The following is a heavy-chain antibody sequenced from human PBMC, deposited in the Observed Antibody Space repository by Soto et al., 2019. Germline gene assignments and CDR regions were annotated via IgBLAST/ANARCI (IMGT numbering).Heavy chain of an antibody. CDR1: GFTFSSYG. CDR2: ISYDGSNK. Sequence: GGSLRLSCAASGFTFSSYGMHWVRQAPGKGLEWVAVISYDGSNKYYADSVKGRFTISRDNSKNTLYLQMNSLRAEDKAVYYCAKDYRSFDYGDPNAYYYYYYGMDVWGQGTTVTVSS. D-gene: IGHD4-17*01. V-gene: IGHV3-30*18. J-gene: IGHJ6*02. CDR3: AKDYRSFDYGDPNAYYYYYYGMDV.